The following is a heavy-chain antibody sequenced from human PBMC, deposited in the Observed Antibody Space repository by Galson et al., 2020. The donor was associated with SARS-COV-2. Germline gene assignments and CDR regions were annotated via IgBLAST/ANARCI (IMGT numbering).Heavy chain of an antibody. Sequence: GGSLRLSCTASGFTFGDYAMSWFRQAPGKGLEWVGFIRSKAYGGTTEYAASVKGRFTISRDDSKSIAYLQMNSLKTEDTAVYYCTREYYEYVWGSYRYGDYWGQGTLVTVSS. CDR1: GFTFGDYA. CDR2: IRSKAYGGTT. J-gene: IGHJ4*02. D-gene: IGHD3-16*02. V-gene: IGHV3-49*03. CDR3: TREYYEYVWGSYRYGDY.